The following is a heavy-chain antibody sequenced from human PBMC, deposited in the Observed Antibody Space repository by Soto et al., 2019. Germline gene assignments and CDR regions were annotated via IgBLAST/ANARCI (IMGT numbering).Heavy chain of an antibody. D-gene: IGHD3-22*01. V-gene: IGHV1-8*01. J-gene: IGHJ3*02. CDR2: MNPNSGNT. CDR1: GYTFTSYD. Sequence: ASVKVSCKACGYTFTSYDINWVRQASGQGLEWMGWMNPNSGNTGYAQKFQGRVTMTRNTSISTAYMELSSLRSEDTAVYYCARLDYIVVDHVGAFHTLGPGTMGTVS. CDR3: ARLDYIVVDHVGAFHT.